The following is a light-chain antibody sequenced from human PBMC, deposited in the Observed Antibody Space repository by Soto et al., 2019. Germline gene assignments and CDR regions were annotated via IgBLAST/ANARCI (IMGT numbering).Light chain of an antibody. Sequence: QSALTQPVSVSGSPGQSITISCTGTSSDVGGYNYVSWYQQHPGKAPKLMIYDVSNRPSGVSNRFSGSKSGNTASLTISGLQAEDEADYYCSSYTSRSSSTYVFGTGTKVTVL. V-gene: IGLV2-14*01. CDR3: SSYTSRSSSTYV. CDR2: DVS. J-gene: IGLJ1*01. CDR1: SSDVGGYNY.